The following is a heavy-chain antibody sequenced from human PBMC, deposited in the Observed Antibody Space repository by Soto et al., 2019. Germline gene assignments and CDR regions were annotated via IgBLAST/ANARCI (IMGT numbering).Heavy chain of an antibody. J-gene: IGHJ5*02. V-gene: IGHV4-31*03. D-gene: IGHD3-10*01. CDR3: ARGGGGFGELLRNWFDP. CDR1: GGSISSGGYY. CDR2: IYYSGST. Sequence: QVQLQESGPGLVKPSQTLSLTCTVSGGSISSGGYYWSWIRQHPGKGLEWIGYIYYSGSTYYNPSLKSRVTISVDTSKNQFSLKLSSVTAADTAVYYCARGGGGFGELLRNWFDPWGQGTLVTVSS.